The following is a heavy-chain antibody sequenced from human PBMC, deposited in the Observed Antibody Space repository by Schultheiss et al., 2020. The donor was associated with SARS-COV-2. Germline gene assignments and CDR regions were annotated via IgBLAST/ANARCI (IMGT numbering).Heavy chain of an antibody. D-gene: IGHD4-17*01. V-gene: IGHV4-61*08. CDR3: ARDYGDRLDY. J-gene: IGHJ4*02. Sequence: SETLSLTCTVSGGSISSGGYYWSWIRQHPGKGLEWIGYIYYSGSTNYNPSLKSRVTMSVDTSKNQFSLKLSSVTAADTAVYYCARDYGDRLDYWGQGTLVTVSS. CDR2: IYYSGST. CDR1: GGSISSGGYY.